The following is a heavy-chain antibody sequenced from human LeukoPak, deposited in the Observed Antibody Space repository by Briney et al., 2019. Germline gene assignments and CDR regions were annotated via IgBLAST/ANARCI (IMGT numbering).Heavy chain of an antibody. Sequence: ASVKVSCKASGYTFTSYYMHWVRQAPGQGLEWMGIINPSGGSTSYAQKFQGRVNMTRDTSTSTVYMELSSLRSEDTAVYYCAREEGTYYYDSSLGGAAFDIWGQGTMVTVSS. J-gene: IGHJ3*02. CDR1: GYTFTSYY. CDR3: AREEGTYYYDSSLGGAAFDI. CDR2: INPSGGST. D-gene: IGHD3-22*01. V-gene: IGHV1-46*03.